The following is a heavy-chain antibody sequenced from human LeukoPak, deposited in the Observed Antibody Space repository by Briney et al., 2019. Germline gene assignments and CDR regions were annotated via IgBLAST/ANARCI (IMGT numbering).Heavy chain of an antibody. Sequence: SETLSLTCTVSGGSVSSHFWSWIRQPPGKGLEWIGNIYSTGTTSYNPSVKSRVTMSVDTSKNQFSLKLDSVTAADTAVYYCGRDSGFWLYWGQGTLVTVSS. V-gene: IGHV4-59*04. CDR1: GGSVSSHF. J-gene: IGHJ4*02. CDR3: GRDSGFWLY. D-gene: IGHD3-22*01. CDR2: IYSTGTT.